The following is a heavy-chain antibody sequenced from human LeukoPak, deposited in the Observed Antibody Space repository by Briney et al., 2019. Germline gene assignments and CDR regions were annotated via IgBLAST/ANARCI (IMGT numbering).Heavy chain of an antibody. D-gene: IGHD6-19*01. Sequence: GGSLRLSCAASGFTFSSYAMSWVRQAPGKGLEWLSSISGSGSSTYYADSVKGRFTISRDNSKNTLYLQMNSLRAEDTAVYYCAKGSSSGWPYFFDYWGQGTLVTVSS. J-gene: IGHJ4*02. CDR3: AKGSSSGWPYFFDY. CDR2: ISGSGSST. CDR1: GFTFSSYA. V-gene: IGHV3-23*01.